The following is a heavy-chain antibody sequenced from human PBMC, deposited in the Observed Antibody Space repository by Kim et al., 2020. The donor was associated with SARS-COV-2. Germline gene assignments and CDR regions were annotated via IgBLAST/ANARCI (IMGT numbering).Heavy chain of an antibody. J-gene: IGHJ6*03. D-gene: IGHD1-1*01. CDR3: AKDIRQLYYYYMDV. CDR1: GFTFGDYA. Sequence: GGSLRLSCAASGFTFGDYAMYWVRQAPGKGLEWVSGISWNSGSIGYADSVKGRFTISRDNAKNSLYLQMNSLRAEDTALYYCAKDIRQLYYYYMDVWGKGTTVTVSS. CDR2: ISWNSGSI. V-gene: IGHV3-9*01.